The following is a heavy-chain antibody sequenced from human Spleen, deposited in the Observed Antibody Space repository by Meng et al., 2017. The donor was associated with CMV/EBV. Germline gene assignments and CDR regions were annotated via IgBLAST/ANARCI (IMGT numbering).Heavy chain of an antibody. CDR2: ISGSGGTT. V-gene: IGHV3-23*01. Sequence: GESLKISCATSAFIFSTYAMSWVRQAPGKGLEWVSVISGSGGTTYYADSVKGRFTISRDNSKNTLYLQMSSLRADDTAVYYCAKDDDVMGATRWWGAFDLWGQGTMVTVSS. D-gene: IGHD1-26*01. CDR3: AKDDDVMGATRWWGAFDL. CDR1: AFIFSTYA. J-gene: IGHJ3*01.